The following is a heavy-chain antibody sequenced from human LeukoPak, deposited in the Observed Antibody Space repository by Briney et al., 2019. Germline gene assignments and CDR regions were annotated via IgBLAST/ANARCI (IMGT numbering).Heavy chain of an antibody. CDR2: INHNGNVN. J-gene: IGHJ6*02. D-gene: IGHD3-16*01. V-gene: IGHV3-7*03. Sequence: GGSLRLSCAASGFTFSSYWMNWARQAPGKGLEWVASINHNGNVNYYVDSVKGRFTISRDNAKNSLYLQMGNLRAEDTAVYFCARGGGLDVWGQGATVTVSS. CDR1: GFTFSSYW. CDR3: ARGGGLDV.